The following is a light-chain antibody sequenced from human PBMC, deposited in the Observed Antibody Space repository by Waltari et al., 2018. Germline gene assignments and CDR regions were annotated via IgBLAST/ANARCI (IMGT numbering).Light chain of an antibody. Sequence: DIQMTQSPSFVSASVGDRVTITCRASQGLSSWLAWYQQKPGKAPKLLIYAASSLQSGVPSRFSGSASGTDFTLTISGLQPEDFATYYCQQTNSFLGITFGGGTKVEIK. V-gene: IGKV1D-12*01. J-gene: IGKJ4*01. CDR2: AAS. CDR1: QGLSSW. CDR3: QQTNSFLGIT.